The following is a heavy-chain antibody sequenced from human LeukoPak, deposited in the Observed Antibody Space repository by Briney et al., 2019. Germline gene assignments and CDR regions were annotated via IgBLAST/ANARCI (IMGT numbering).Heavy chain of an antibody. D-gene: IGHD3-3*01. Sequence: GGSLRLSCAASGFTFSDYYMSWIRQAPGKGLEWVSYISSSGSTIYYADSVKGRFTISRDNAKNSLYLQMNSLRAEDMAVYYCARENPGVGFPSERNWFDPWGQGTLVTVSS. J-gene: IGHJ5*02. V-gene: IGHV3-11*01. CDR2: ISSSGSTI. CDR3: ARENPGVGFPSERNWFDP. CDR1: GFTFSDYY.